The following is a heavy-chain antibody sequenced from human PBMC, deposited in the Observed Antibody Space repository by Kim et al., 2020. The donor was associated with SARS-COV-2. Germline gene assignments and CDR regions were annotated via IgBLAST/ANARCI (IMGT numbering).Heavy chain of an antibody. D-gene: IGHD3-10*01. CDR3: TKDHRWGLGADY. J-gene: IGHJ4*02. V-gene: IGHV3-15*01. Sequence: DYAAPVKVRFTISRDDSKNMLHLQMNSMNTEDTAVYYCTKDHRWGLGADYWGQGTLVTVSS.